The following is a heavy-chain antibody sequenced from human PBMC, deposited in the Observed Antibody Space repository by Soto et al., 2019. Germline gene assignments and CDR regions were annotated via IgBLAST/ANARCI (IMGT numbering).Heavy chain of an antibody. Sequence: QVQLQESGPGLVKPSETLSLTCSVSGGSISGSYWSWIRQSPGKGLEWLGYVYYTGSTNYSPSLRSRVSISVDTSKNAFTLRLSSVTAADTAGYFCARSVAVPCAPIDSWGQGTQVTVSS. CDR1: GGSISGSY. CDR3: ARSVAVPCAPIDS. CDR2: VYYTGST. D-gene: IGHD2-21*01. V-gene: IGHV4-59*01. J-gene: IGHJ4*02.